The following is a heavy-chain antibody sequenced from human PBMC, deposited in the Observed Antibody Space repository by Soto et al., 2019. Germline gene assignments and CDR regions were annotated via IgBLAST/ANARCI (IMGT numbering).Heavy chain of an antibody. J-gene: IGHJ4*02. D-gene: IGHD5-12*01. Sequence: GGSLRLSCAASGFTFSSYAMSWVRQAPGKGLEWVSGISGSGGSTYYADSVKGRFSISRDNSKNTLYLQMNSLRAEDTAVYYCAKDQIGSGYDSVKSSEEHRGPQTLWSRGSLVIGSS. CDR1: GFTFSSYA. V-gene: IGHV3-23*01. CDR3: AKDQIGSGYDSVKSSEEHRGPQTL. CDR2: ISGSGGST.